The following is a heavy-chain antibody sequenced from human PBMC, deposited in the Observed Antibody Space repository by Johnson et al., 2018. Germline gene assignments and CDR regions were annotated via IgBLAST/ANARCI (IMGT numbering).Heavy chain of an antibody. Sequence: QVQLQESGGGVVQPGRSLRLSCAASGFTFSSYPMHWVRQAPGKGLEWVAIISYDGSNKYYADSVKGRFTLSRDNPKNTLYLQMNSLRGDEPAMYYRARDSPGGNPHDAFDVWGQGTMVTVSS. D-gene: IGHD4-23*01. V-gene: IGHV3-30-3*01. CDR3: ARDSPGGNPHDAFDV. J-gene: IGHJ3*01. CDR2: ISYDGSNK. CDR1: GFTFSSYP.